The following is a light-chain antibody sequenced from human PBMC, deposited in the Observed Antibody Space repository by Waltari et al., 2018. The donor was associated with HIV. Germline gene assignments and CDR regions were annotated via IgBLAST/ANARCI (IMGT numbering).Light chain of an antibody. CDR3: CSYAGSSTRRV. CDR2: EGS. J-gene: IGLJ2*01. Sequence: QSALTQPASVSGSPGQSITISCPGTSSDVGSYNLVPWYQQHPGKAPKLMIYEGSKRPSGVSNRFSGSKSGNTASLTISGLQAEDEADYYCCSYAGSSTRRVFGGGTKLTVL. CDR1: SSDVGSYNL. V-gene: IGLV2-23*01.